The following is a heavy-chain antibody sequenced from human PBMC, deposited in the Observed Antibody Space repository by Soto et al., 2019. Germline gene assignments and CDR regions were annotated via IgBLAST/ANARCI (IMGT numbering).Heavy chain of an antibody. V-gene: IGHV3-33*01. CDR1: GFTFSSYG. CDR3: ARGTTITDYYYGMDV. Sequence: QVQLVESGGGVVQPGRSLRLSCAASGFTFSSYGMHWVRQAPGKGLEWVAVIWYDGSNKYYADSVKGRFTISRDNSKNTLYLQMNGLGGEDTAVYYCARGTTITDYYYGMDVWGQGTTVTVSS. CDR2: IWYDGSNK. J-gene: IGHJ6*02. D-gene: IGHD5-12*01.